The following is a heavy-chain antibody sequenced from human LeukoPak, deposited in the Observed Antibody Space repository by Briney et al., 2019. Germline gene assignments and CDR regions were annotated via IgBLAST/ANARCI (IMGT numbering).Heavy chain of an antibody. J-gene: IGHJ4*02. CDR1: GFTVTSNE. Sequence: GGSLRLSRAASGFTVTSNEMRWVRQAPGKGLEWVSFISGGRTYYADSRKGRFTISRDNAKNSLYLQMNSLRAEDTAVYYCARDRLVFCGGDCSDYWGQGTLVTVSS. CDR2: ISGGRT. CDR3: ARDRLVFCGGDCSDY. V-gene: IGHV3-38-3*01. D-gene: IGHD2-21*01.